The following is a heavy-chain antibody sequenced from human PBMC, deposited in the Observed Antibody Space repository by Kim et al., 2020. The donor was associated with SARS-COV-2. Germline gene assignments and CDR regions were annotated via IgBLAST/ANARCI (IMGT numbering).Heavy chain of an antibody. D-gene: IGHD3-10*01. CDR2: IWYDGYNK. CDR3: ARDRPMLRGGGMDV. Sequence: GGSLRLSCAASGFTFSRYGMHWVRRAPGKGLEWVAVIWYDGYNKYYAESVEGRFTISRDNPKNTVYLEMNSMRAEDTAMYYCARDRPMLRGGGMDVWGQGTAVTVSS. J-gene: IGHJ6*02. CDR1: GFTFSRYG. V-gene: IGHV3-33*01.